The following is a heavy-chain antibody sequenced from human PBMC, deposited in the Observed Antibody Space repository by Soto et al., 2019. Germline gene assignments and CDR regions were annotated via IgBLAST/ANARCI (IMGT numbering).Heavy chain of an antibody. D-gene: IGHD3-10*01. CDR2: VHDSWGS. J-gene: IGHJ6*02. Sequence: SETLSLTCTVSGGSISNYYWSWFRQTPGKGLEWIGYVHDSWGSNYNPSLKSRVAISLDTSKSQFSLKLTSVTATDTAVYYCARQGFGALHGLVYVWGQGTTVTVSS. CDR1: GGSISNYY. V-gene: IGHV4-59*08. CDR3: ARQGFGALHGLVYV.